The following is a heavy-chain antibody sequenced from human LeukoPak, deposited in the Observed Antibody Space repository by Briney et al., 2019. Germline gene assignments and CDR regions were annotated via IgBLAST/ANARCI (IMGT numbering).Heavy chain of an antibody. J-gene: IGHJ5*02. CDR2: IYYSGST. CDR3: ARGCSAGTPHNWFDP. CDR1: GGSTSGYY. Sequence: SETLSLTCTVSGGSTSGYYWSWIRHPPGKGLEWIGSIYYSGSTNYNPSLKSRVTISVDTSKNQFSLKLSSVTAADTAVYYCARGCSAGTPHNWFDPWGQGTLVTVSS. V-gene: IGHV4-59*01. D-gene: IGHD6-13*01.